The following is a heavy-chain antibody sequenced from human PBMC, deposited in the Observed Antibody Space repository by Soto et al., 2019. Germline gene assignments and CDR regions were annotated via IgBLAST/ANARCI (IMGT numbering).Heavy chain of an antibody. J-gene: IGHJ4*02. CDR3: ARDRAYCSGGSCLYYFDY. CDR1: GYTFTSYG. D-gene: IGHD2-15*01. CDR2: ISAYNGNT. Sequence: ASVKVSCKASGYTFTSYGISWVRQAPGQGLEWMGWISAYNGNTNYAQKLQGRVTMTTDTSTSTAYMELRSLRSDDTAVYYCARDRAYCSGGSCLYYFDYWGQGTLVTVSS. V-gene: IGHV1-18*01.